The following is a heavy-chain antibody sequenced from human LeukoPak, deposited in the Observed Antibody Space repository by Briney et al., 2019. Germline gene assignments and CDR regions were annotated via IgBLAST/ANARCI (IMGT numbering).Heavy chain of an antibody. Sequence: PGGSLRLSCAASGFTFSSYGMHWVRQAPGKGLEWVAVIWYDGSNKYYADSVKGRFTISRDNSKNTLYLQMNSLRADDTAVYYCARDTLIAAPKTGTVTRIGWFDTWGQGTLVTVSS. V-gene: IGHV3-33*01. J-gene: IGHJ5*02. CDR1: GFTFSSYG. CDR3: ARDTLIAAPKTGTVTRIGWFDT. D-gene: IGHD6-13*01. CDR2: IWYDGSNK.